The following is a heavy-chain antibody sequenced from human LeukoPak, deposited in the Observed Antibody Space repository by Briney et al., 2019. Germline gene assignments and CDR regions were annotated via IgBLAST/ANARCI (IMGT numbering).Heavy chain of an antibody. D-gene: IGHD3-3*01. Sequence: GGSLRLSCATPGFASISSGMAWVRPASGKGLEWVASIRASLTYNYYAESMKGRFTISRDNGRNSLFLHLDSLRADDMAVYYCARGPEFDSWGGLKYTYFDPWGQGTLVTVSS. J-gene: IGHJ5*02. CDR3: ARGPEFDSWGGLKYTYFDP. CDR2: IRASLTYN. CDR1: GFASISSG. V-gene: IGHV3-21*01.